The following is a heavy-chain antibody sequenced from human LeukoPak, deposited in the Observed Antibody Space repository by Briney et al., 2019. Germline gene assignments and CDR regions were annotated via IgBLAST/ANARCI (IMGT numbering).Heavy chain of an antibody. J-gene: IGHJ6*03. V-gene: IGHV4-38-2*02. CDR3: ARVPNQPRGNYYYYYYMDV. CDR1: GYSISSGYH. CDR2: IYYSGST. D-gene: IGHD1-14*01. Sequence: SETLSLTCTVSGYSISSGYHWGWIRQPPGKGLEWIGYIYYSGSTNYNPSLKSRVTISVDTSKNQFSLNLTSVTAADTAVYYCARVPNQPRGNYYYYYYMDVWGKGTTVTVSS.